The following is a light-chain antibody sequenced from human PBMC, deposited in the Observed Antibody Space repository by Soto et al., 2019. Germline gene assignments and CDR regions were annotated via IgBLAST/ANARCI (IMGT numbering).Light chain of an antibody. J-gene: IGKJ4*01. V-gene: IGKV1-5*03. CDR3: QQYNTYPLT. CDR2: KAS. CDR1: QSISTW. Sequence: DIQMTQSPSTRSASVGDRVTITCRASQSISTWLAWYQQKPGKAPKLLIYKASSLEGGVPSRFGGSGSGTLFNITISSLHPDDFATYYCQQYNTYPLTFGGGTTVDIK.